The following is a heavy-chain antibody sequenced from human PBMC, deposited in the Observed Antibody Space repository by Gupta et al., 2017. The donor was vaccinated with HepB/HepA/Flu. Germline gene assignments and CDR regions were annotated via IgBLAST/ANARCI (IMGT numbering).Heavy chain of an antibody. CDR1: GYSFTNHY. CDR3: AREVAGIWAVEG. J-gene: IGHJ3*01. CDR2: ISLRDGAK. Sequence: QVQLVPSGAEVQTPGASVTVSCTASGYSFTNHYLHWVRQAPGQRPEWMGMISLRDGAKNYEQRVQDRVTMTSDTATTTVYIELRSLRDEDTAVFYCAREVAGIWAVEGGGKGTLVTVSS. D-gene: IGHD2-15*01. V-gene: IGHV1-46*01.